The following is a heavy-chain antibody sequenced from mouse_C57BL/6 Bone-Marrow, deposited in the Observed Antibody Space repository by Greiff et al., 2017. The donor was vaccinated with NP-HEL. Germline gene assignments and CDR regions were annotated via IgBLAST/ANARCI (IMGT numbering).Heavy chain of an antibody. Sequence: EVMLVESGGGLVQPGGSLSLSSAASGFTFTDYYMSWVRQPPGKALEWLGFIRNKANGYTSEYSASVKGRFTISRDHSQSILYLQMNSLRAEDSATYYCARYISSSYYFDYWGQGTTLTVSS. CDR2: IRNKANGYTS. V-gene: IGHV7-3*01. CDR3: ARYISSSYYFDY. J-gene: IGHJ2*01. D-gene: IGHD1-1*01. CDR1: GFTFTDYY.